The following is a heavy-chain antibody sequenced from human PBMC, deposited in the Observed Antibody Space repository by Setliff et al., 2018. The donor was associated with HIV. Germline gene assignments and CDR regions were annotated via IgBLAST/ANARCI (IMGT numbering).Heavy chain of an antibody. CDR2: IYSSGTK. J-gene: IGHJ6*03. V-gene: IGHV4-31*03. CDR3: ARGFCSGGFCHPNFYHYMDV. CDR1: GGSISSGGYY. D-gene: IGHD2-15*01. Sequence: CTVSGGSISSGGYYWSWIRQHPGKGLEWIGYIYSSGTKYYNPSLKSRLAISLDTSKNQFSLNLKSVTAADAAVYYCARGFCSGGFCHPNFYHYMDVWGKGTTVTVSS.